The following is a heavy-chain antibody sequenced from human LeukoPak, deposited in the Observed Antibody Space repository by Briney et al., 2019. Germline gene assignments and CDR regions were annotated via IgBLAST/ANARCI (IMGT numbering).Heavy chain of an antibody. CDR2: IYYSGST. CDR3: ARDAFTILGTDDAFDI. Sequence: KPSQTLSLTCTVSGGSISSGDYYWSWIRQPPGKGLEWIGYIYYSGSTYYNPSLKSRVTISVDTSKNQFSLKLSSVTAADTAVYYCARDAFTILGTDDAFDIWGQGTMVTVSS. J-gene: IGHJ3*02. CDR1: GGSISSGDYY. V-gene: IGHV4-30-4*08. D-gene: IGHD3-3*01.